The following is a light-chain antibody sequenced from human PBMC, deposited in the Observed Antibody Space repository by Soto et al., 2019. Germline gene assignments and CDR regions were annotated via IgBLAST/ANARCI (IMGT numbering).Light chain of an antibody. Sequence: EIVLTQSPATLSLSPGERATLSCRASQGVSRHLAWYQQKPGQAPRLLIYDASTRATGIPARFSGSGSGTDFTLTISSREPEDFAVYYCQQRRNWPITFGQGTRLEIK. CDR2: DAS. CDR1: QGVSRH. J-gene: IGKJ5*01. V-gene: IGKV3-11*01. CDR3: QQRRNWPIT.